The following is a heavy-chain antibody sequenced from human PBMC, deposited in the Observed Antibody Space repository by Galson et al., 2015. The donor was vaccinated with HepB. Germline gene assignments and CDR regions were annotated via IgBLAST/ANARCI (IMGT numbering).Heavy chain of an antibody. V-gene: IGHV2-70*04. CDR2: IDWEDDT. CDR1: GFSLSTRGMR. D-gene: IGHD4-23*01. CDR3: ARMTTMASDHFDY. Sequence: PALVKPTQTLTLTCTVSGFSLSTRGMRVSWLRRPPGKALEWLARIDWEDDTFYSTSLKTRLTISRDTSKNQVVLRMTNMDPVDTATYYCARMTTMASDHFDYWGQGTLVTVSS. J-gene: IGHJ4*02.